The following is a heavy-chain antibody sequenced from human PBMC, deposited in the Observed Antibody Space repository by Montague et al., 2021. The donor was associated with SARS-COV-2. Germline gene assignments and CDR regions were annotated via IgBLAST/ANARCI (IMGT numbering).Heavy chain of an antibody. D-gene: IGHD3-10*01. CDR1: GGSISNYY. CDR3: ARMQWLGVRAFDV. Sequence: SETLSLTCTVSGGSISNYYWYWIRQPPGQGLEWIGYIYYSGNTNYNYSLTGRVTMSLDTSKTQFSLKLTSVTAADTAVYYCARMQWLGVRAFDVWGQGTLVTVSS. CDR2: IYYSGNT. J-gene: IGHJ3*01. V-gene: IGHV4-59*01.